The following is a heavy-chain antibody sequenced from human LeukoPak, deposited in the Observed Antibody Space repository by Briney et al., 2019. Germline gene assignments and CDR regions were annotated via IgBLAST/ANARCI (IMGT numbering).Heavy chain of an antibody. CDR3: ASSRYCSGGSCPRGMGLQH. CDR2: IYYSGST. CDR1: GGSISSGGYY. V-gene: IGHV4-31*03. D-gene: IGHD2-15*01. J-gene: IGHJ1*01. Sequence: SQTLSLTCTVSGGSISSGGYYWSWIRQHPGKGLEWIGYIYYSGSTYYNPSLKSRVTISVDTSKNQFSLKLSSVTAADTAVYYCASSRYCSGGSCPRGMGLQHWGQGTLVTVSS.